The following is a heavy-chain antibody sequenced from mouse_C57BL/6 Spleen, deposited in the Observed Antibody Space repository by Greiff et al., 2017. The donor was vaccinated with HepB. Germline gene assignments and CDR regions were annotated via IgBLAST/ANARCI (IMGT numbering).Heavy chain of an antibody. Sequence: VQLQQSGAELVKPGASVKMSCKASGYTFTSYWITWVKQRPGQGLEWIGDIYPGSGSTNYNEKFKSKAKLTVDTSSSTAYMQLSSLTSEDSALYYCARADYYGSSYQDYFDYWGQGTTLTVSS. CDR2: IYPGSGST. CDR1: GYTFTSYW. D-gene: IGHD1-1*01. V-gene: IGHV1-55*01. J-gene: IGHJ2*01. CDR3: ARADYYGSSYQDYFDY.